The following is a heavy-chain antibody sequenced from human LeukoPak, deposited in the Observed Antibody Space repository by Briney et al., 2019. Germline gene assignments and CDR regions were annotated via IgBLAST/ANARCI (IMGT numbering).Heavy chain of an antibody. V-gene: IGHV4-61*02. CDR3: ARDSSSPNDWFDP. CDR1: GGSISSGSYY. Sequence: SQTLSLTCTVSGGSISSGSYYWSWIRQPAGKGLEWIGRIYTSGSTNYNPSLKSRVTMSVDTSKNQFSLKLSSVTAADTAVYYCARDSSSPNDWFDPWGQGTLVTVSS. D-gene: IGHD6-6*01. J-gene: IGHJ5*02. CDR2: IYTSGST.